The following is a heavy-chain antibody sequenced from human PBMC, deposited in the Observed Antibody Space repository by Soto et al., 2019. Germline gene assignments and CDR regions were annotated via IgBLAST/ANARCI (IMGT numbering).Heavy chain of an antibody. CDR2: IIPTFGTT. CDR1: GGNFSSHG. J-gene: IGHJ5*02. V-gene: IGHV1-69*01. CDR3: ATASDSTWYNWLDP. D-gene: IGHD6-13*01. Sequence: QVQVVQSGAEVKKPGSSVKVSCKAAGGNFSSHGIRWVRQAPGQGLEFMGGIIPTFGTTNYAHKFRGRVTITADESTSTAYLELSGLRSEDTAIYYCATASDSTWYNWLDPWGQGTLVTVSS.